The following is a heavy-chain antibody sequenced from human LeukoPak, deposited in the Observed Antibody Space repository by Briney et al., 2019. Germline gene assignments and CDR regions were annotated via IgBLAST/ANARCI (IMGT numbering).Heavy chain of an antibody. V-gene: IGHV4-4*02. Sequence: PSETLSLTCAVSGDSISSSNWWSWVRLPPGKGLEWIGEVYHSGSTNYNPSLKSRVTISVDKSKNQFSLKLNSVTAADTAVYYCARYDFWSGPIDYWGQGTLVIVSS. CDR3: ARYDFWSGPIDY. J-gene: IGHJ4*02. D-gene: IGHD3-3*01. CDR2: VYHSGST. CDR1: GDSISSSNW.